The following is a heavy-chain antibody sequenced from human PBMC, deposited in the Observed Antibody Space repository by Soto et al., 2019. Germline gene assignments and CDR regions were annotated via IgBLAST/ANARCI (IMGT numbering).Heavy chain of an antibody. CDR1: GGSFSVYY. CDR2: INHSGST. V-gene: IGHV4-34*01. CDR3: ARTTVDTAMVTAFDI. Sequence: SDTLSLTCAVYGGSFSVYYWSWIRQPPGKGLEWIGEINHSGSTNYNPSLKSRVTISVDTSKNQFSLKLSSVTAADTAVYYCARTTVDTAMVTAFDIWGQGTMVTVSS. D-gene: IGHD5-18*01. J-gene: IGHJ3*02.